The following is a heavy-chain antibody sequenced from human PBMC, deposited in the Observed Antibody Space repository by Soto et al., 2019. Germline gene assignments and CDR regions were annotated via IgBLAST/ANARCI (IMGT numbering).Heavy chain of an antibody. Sequence: ASVKVSSKASGYTFTSYGISWVRQAPGQGLEWMGRISAYNGNTNYAQKLQGRVTMTTDTSTSTAYMELRSLRSDDTAVYYCVRFLLSFAAAGPHFDYWGQGTLVTVSS. CDR3: VRFLLSFAAAGPHFDY. D-gene: IGHD6-13*01. CDR2: ISAYNGNT. CDR1: GYTFTSYG. V-gene: IGHV1-18*01. J-gene: IGHJ4*02.